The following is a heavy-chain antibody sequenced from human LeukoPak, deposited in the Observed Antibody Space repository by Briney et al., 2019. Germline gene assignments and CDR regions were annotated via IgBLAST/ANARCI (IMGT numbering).Heavy chain of an antibody. CDR1: GYTFTGYY. D-gene: IGHD2-15*01. CDR3: ATDRPRPYCSGGSCYSFDY. Sequence: ASVKVSCKASGYTFTGYYMHGVRQAPGQGLEWVGWSNPNSGGTNYAQKFQGRVTMTRDTSISTAYMELSRLRSDDTAVYYCATDRPRPYCSGGSCYSFDYWGQGTLVTVSS. J-gene: IGHJ4*02. V-gene: IGHV1-2*02. CDR2: SNPNSGGT.